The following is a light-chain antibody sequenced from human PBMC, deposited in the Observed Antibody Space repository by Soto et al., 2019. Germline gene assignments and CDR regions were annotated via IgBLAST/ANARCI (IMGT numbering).Light chain of an antibody. CDR3: AAWDENLDGLV. J-gene: IGLJ3*02. CDR2: SDD. Sequence: QSVLTQKPSASVTPGQRVSISCSGSSSNIVENSVTWYQQFPGTAPKVLIYSDDQRPSGVSDRFSASKSGTSASLPISGLQSEDAADYYCAAWDENLDGLVFGGGTKLTVL. V-gene: IGLV1-44*01. CDR1: SSNIVENS.